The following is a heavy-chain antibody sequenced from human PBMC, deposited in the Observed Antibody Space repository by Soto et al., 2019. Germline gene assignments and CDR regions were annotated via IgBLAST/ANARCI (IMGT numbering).Heavy chain of an antibody. D-gene: IGHD5-18*01. CDR3: ARTGYSYGYEDAFDI. CDR2: IGTAGDT. CDR1: GFTFSSYD. J-gene: IGHJ3*02. Sequence: VQLVESGGGLVQPGGSLRLSCAASGFTFSSYDMHWVRQATGKGLEWVSAIGTAGDTYYPGSVKGRFTISRENAKNSLYLQMNSLRAEDTAVYYCARTGYSYGYEDAFDIWGQGTMVTVSS. V-gene: IGHV3-13*01.